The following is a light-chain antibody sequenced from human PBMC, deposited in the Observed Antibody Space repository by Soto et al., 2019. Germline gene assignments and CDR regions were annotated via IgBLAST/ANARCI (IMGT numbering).Light chain of an antibody. J-gene: IGLJ1*01. CDR3: CSYAGNSEV. CDR1: SGDVGGYNL. CDR2: EVT. V-gene: IGLV2-23*02. Sequence: ALTQPASVSGSTGQSITIPCTGTSGDVGGYNLVSWYQQHPGKAPKLMIYEVTERPSGVSNRFSGSKSGNTASLTISGLQPDDEADYYCCSYAGNSEVFGTGTKVTVL.